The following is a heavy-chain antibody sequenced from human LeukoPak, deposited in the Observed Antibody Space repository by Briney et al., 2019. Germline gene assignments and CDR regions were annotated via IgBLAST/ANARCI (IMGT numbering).Heavy chain of an antibody. V-gene: IGHV1-46*01. D-gene: IGHD3-22*01. CDR1: GYTFTTHY. CDR2: INPGDGGA. CDR3: ARKAPHDTSGWYFDL. J-gene: IGHJ2*01. Sequence: ASVKVSCKASGYTFTTHYIHWVRQAPGQGLEWMGIINPGDGGASYAQKFQGRLTMSRGTSTSTLYMELTSLRSEDTAIYYCARKAPHDTSGWYFDLWGRGTLVTVSS.